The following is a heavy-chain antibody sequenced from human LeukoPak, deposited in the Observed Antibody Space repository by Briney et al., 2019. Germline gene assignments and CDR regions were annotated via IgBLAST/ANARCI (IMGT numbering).Heavy chain of an antibody. D-gene: IGHD3-10*01. CDR3: ARDRAQTYYYGSGSSFDP. Sequence: PSETLSLTCTVSGGSISSSSYYWGWIRQPPGKGLEWIGSIYYSGNTYYNPSLKSRVTISVDTSKNLFSLKVNSVTAADTAVYYCARDRAQTYYYGSGSSFDPWGQGTLVTVSS. CDR1: GGSISSSSYY. J-gene: IGHJ5*02. CDR2: IYYSGNT. V-gene: IGHV4-39*07.